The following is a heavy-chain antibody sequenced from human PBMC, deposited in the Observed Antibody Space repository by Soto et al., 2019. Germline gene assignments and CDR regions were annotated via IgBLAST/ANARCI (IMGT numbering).Heavy chain of an antibody. CDR3: ARVQTDIVVVPAALGTFDI. V-gene: IGHV4-31*03. CDR1: GGSISSGGYY. D-gene: IGHD2-2*01. CDR2: IYYSGST. Sequence: SETLSLTSTVSGGSISSGGYYWSWIRQHPGKGLEWIGYIYYSGSTYYNPSLKSRVTISVDTSTNQLSLKLSSVTAADTAVDYCARVQTDIVVVPAALGTFDIWAEGTMVTVSS. J-gene: IGHJ3*02.